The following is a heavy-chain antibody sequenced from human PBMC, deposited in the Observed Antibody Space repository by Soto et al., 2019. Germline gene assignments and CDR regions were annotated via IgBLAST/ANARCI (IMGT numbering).Heavy chain of an antibody. CDR3: ARALMIAPHAYDI. CDR1: GYTFTSYY. V-gene: IGHV1-46*01. D-gene: IGHD3-22*01. Sequence: QVQLVQSGAEVKKPGASVKVSCKASGYTFTSYYMHWVRQAPGQGLEWMGIINPSGGSTSYAQKFPGRVTMTRDTSTSTVYMELISLRSEYTAVYYCARALMIAPHAYDIWGQGTMVTVSS. J-gene: IGHJ3*02. CDR2: INPSGGST.